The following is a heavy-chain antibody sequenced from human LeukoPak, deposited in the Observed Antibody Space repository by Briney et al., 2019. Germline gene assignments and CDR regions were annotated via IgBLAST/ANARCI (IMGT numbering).Heavy chain of an antibody. Sequence: GGSLRLSCAASGFTFSSYWMSWVRQAPGKGLEWVANIKQDGSEKYYVDSVKGRFTISRDNAKNSLYLQMNSLRAEDTAVYYCARHWRNYYGSSGYYHFDYWGQGTLVTVSS. D-gene: IGHD3-22*01. CDR3: ARHWRNYYGSSGYYHFDY. CDR1: GFTFSSYW. CDR2: IKQDGSEK. V-gene: IGHV3-7*01. J-gene: IGHJ4*02.